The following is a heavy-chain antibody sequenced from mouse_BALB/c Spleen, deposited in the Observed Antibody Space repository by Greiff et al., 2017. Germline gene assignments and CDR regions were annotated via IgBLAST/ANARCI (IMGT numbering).Heavy chain of an antibody. Sequence: EVKLMESGGGLVKPGGSLKLSCAASGFTFSDYYMYWVRQTPEKRLEWVATISDGGSYTYYPDSVKGRFTISRDNAKNNLYLQMSSLKSEDTAMYYCARDRRLGRAMDYWGQGTSVTVSS. J-gene: IGHJ4*01. V-gene: IGHV5-4*02. CDR2: ISDGGSYT. D-gene: IGHD4-1*01. CDR1: GFTFSDYY. CDR3: ARDRRLGRAMDY.